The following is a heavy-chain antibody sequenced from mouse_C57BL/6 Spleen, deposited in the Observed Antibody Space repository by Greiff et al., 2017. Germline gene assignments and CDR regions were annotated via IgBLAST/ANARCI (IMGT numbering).Heavy chain of an antibody. D-gene: IGHD2-5*01. CDR1: GYTFTSYW. V-gene: IGHV1-50*01. CDR3: ASSYSNPYYFDY. J-gene: IGHJ2*01. CDR2: IDPSDSYT. Sequence: QVQLQQPGAELVKPGASVKLSCKASGYTFTSYWMQWVKQRPGQGLEWIGEIDPSDSYTNYNQKFKGKATLTVATSSSTAYMQLSSLTSEDSAVYYCASSYSNPYYFDYWGQGTTLTVSS.